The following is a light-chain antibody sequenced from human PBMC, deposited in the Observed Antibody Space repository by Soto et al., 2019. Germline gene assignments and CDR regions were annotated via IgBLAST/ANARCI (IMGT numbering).Light chain of an antibody. CDR2: GTS. V-gene: IGKV3-20*01. CDR3: QHYCSSHPVT. CDR1: QSLSSNHLGWY. Sequence: EIVLTQSPGTLSLSPGERATLSCGASQSLSSNHLGWYLAWYQQNPGQTPRLLSYGTSSRATGIPDRFSGSWSGTDFTLTISRLEPEDFAVYYCQHYCSSHPVTFGQGTRLEIK. J-gene: IGKJ5*01.